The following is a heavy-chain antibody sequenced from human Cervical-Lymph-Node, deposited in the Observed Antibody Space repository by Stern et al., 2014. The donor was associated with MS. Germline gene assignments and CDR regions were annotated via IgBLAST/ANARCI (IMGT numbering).Heavy chain of an antibody. V-gene: IGHV3-11*06. J-gene: IGHJ4*02. CDR2: ISGSTSFT. D-gene: IGHD6-19*01. CDR1: GFSFSDYY. CDR3: ARGYSSGWYAGSDY. Sequence: VQLVEYGGGLVKPGGSLRLSCAASGFSFSDYYMSWIRQAPGKGLEWVTYISGSTSFTKYADSLKGRFTISRDNTKNSLYLQMNSLSAEDTAVYYCARGYSSGWYAGSDYWGQGSLVTVSS.